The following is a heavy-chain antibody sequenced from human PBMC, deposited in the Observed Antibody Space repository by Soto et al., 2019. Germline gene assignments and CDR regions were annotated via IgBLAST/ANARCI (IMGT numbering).Heavy chain of an antibody. J-gene: IGHJ5*02. CDR1: GGSFSGYY. D-gene: IGHD3-3*01. CDR2: INHSGST. Sequence: SETLSLTCAVYGGSFSGYYWSWIRQPPGKGLEWIGEINHSGSTNYNPSLKSRVTISVDTSKNQFSLKLSSVTAADTAVYYCARQTRQITIFGVVIFNWFDPWGQGTLVTVSS. V-gene: IGHV4-34*01. CDR3: ARQTRQITIFGVVIFNWFDP.